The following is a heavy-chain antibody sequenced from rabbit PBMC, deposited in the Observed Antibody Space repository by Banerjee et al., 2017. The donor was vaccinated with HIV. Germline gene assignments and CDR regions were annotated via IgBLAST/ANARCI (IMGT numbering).Heavy chain of an antibody. CDR1: GFSFSSDYY. CDR2: IYAGSSGNT. Sequence: QEQLEESGGGLVKPGASLTLTCTASGFSFSSDYYMCWVRQAPGRGLEWITCIYAGSSGNTYYASWAKGRFTISKTSSTTVTLQMTSLTAADTATYFCARLGWIGVEFNLWGPGTLVTVS. CDR3: ARLGWIGVEFNL. D-gene: IGHD4-1*01. V-gene: IGHV1S45*01. J-gene: IGHJ4*01.